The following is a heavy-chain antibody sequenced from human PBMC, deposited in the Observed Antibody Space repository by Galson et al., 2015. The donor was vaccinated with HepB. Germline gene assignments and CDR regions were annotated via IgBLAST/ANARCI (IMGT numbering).Heavy chain of an antibody. Sequence: SLRLSCAASGFTFSDYYMSWIRQAPGKGLEWVSYISSSGSTIYYADSVKGRFTISRDNAKNSLYLQMNSLRAEDTAVYYCARASNYYDSSGYYPRGPNHYGMDVWGQGTTVTVSS. CDR3: ARASNYYDSSGYYPRGPNHYGMDV. V-gene: IGHV3-11*01. CDR1: GFTFSDYY. J-gene: IGHJ6*02. D-gene: IGHD3-22*01. CDR2: ISSSGSTI.